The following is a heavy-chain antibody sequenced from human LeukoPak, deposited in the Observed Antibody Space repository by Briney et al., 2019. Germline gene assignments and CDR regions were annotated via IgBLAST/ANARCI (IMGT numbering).Heavy chain of an antibody. D-gene: IGHD3-9*01. V-gene: IGHV4-39*01. CDR3: ARQNRRGYDILTGYRPADY. Sequence: PSETLSLTCTVSGGSISSSSYYWGWIRQPPGKGLEWIGSIYYSGSTYCNPSLKSRVTISVDTSKNQFSLKLSSVTAADTAVYYCARQNRRGYDILTGYRPADYWGQGTLVTVSS. CDR1: GGSISSSSYY. CDR2: IYYSGST. J-gene: IGHJ4*02.